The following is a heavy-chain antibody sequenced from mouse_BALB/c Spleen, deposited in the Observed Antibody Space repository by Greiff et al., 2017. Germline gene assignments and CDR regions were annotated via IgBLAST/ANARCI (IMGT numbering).Heavy chain of an antibody. CDR3: ATSVITTDHYYAMDY. J-gene: IGHJ4*01. D-gene: IGHD1-1*01. V-gene: IGHV1-54*01. CDR2: INPGSGGT. CDR1: GYAFTNYL. Sequence: VQLVESGAELVRPGTSVKVSCKASGYAFTNYLIEWVKQRPGQGLEWIGVINPGSGGTNYNEKFKGKATLTADKSSSTAYMQLSSLTSDDSAVYFCATSVITTDHYYAMDYGRQGTSVTVSS.